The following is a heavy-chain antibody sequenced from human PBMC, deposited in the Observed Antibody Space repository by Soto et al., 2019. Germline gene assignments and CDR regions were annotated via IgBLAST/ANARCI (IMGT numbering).Heavy chain of an antibody. CDR2: IYYSGST. CDR3: ARLRPPYVWGSYRPTRFDY. D-gene: IGHD3-16*02. J-gene: IGHJ4*02. CDR1: GGSISSYY. Sequence: SETLSLTCTVSGGSISSYYWSWIRQPPGKGLEWIGYIYYSGSTNYNPSLKSRVTISVDTSKNQFSLKLSSVTAADTAVYYCARLRPPYVWGSYRPTRFDYWGQGTLVTVSS. V-gene: IGHV4-59*01.